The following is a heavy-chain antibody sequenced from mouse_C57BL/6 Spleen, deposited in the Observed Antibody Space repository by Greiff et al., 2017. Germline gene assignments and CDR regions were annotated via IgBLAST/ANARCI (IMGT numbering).Heavy chain of an antibody. J-gene: IGHJ4*01. CDR3: ARYYYGSSPYYYAMDY. D-gene: IGHD1-1*01. V-gene: IGHV1-53*01. CDR1: GYTFTSYW. Sequence: QVHVKQPGTELVKPGASVKLSCKASGYTFTSYWMHWVKQRPGQGLEWIGNINPSNGGTNYNEKFKSKATLTVDKSSSTAYMQLSSLTSEDSAVYYCARYYYGSSPYYYAMDYWGQGTSVTVSS. CDR2: INPSNGGT.